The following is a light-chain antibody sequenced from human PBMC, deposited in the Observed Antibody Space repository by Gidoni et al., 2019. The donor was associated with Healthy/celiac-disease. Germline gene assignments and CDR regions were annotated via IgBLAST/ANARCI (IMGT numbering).Light chain of an antibody. CDR1: SSNIGAGYD. J-gene: IGLJ2*01. V-gene: IGLV1-40*01. CDR3: QSYDSSLSGSVV. CDR2: GNS. Sequence: QSVLTQPPSVSGAQGQRVTISCTGRSSNIGAGYDVPWYQQLPGTAPKLLIYGNSNRPSGVPDRFSGSKSGTSASLAITGLQAEDEADYYCQSYDSSLSGSVVFGGGTKLTVL.